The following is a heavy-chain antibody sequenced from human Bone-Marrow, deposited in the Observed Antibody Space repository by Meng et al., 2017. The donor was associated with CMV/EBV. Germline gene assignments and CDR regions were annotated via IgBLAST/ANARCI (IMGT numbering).Heavy chain of an antibody. CDR3: ARETLFDTAMVPSFDF. V-gene: IGHV3-7*01. Sequence: GGSLRLSCAGSGFTFSSHWMSWVRQAPGKGLEWVANIKEDGSEKYYVDSVKGRFTISRDNAKNSLYLQMNSLRAEDTAVYYCARETLFDTAMVPSFDFRGQGTLATVSS. CDR2: IKEDGSEK. D-gene: IGHD5-18*01. CDR1: GFTFSSHW. J-gene: IGHJ4*02.